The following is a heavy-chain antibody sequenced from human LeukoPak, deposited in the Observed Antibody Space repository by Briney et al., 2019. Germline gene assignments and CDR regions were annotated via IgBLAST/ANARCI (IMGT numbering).Heavy chain of an antibody. CDR1: GFTVSSNY. D-gene: IGHD3-22*01. Sequence: PGGSLRLSCAASGFTVSSNYMSWVRQAPGKGLEWVSVIYSGGSTYYADSVKGRFTISRDNSKNTLYLLMNSLRAEDTAVYYCAKSIVVVIPRYFDYWGQGTLVTVSS. V-gene: IGHV3-53*01. CDR2: IYSGGST. J-gene: IGHJ4*02. CDR3: AKSIVVVIPRYFDY.